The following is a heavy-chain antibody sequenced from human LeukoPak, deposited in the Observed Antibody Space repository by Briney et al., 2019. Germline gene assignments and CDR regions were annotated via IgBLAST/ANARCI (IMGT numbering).Heavy chain of an antibody. Sequence: PSETLSLTCTVSGGSISSYYWSWIRQPAGKGLEWIGRIYTSGSNNYNPSLKSRVTMSVDTSKNQFSLKLSSVTAADTAMYYCAREVADYGGYYYYHYMDVWGKGTTVTISS. CDR1: GGSISSYY. V-gene: IGHV4-4*07. CDR2: IYTSGSN. CDR3: AREVADYGGYYYYHYMDV. J-gene: IGHJ6*03. D-gene: IGHD4-23*01.